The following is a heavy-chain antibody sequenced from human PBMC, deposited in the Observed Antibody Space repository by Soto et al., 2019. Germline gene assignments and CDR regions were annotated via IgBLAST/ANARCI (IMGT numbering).Heavy chain of an antibody. V-gene: IGHV1-2*04. J-gene: IGHJ3*02. D-gene: IGHD2-15*01. CDR3: ARRYCSGGSCWGDAFDI. CDR1: GYTFTGYY. CDR2: INPNRGGT. Sequence: QVQLVQSGAEVKKPGASVKVSCKASGYTFTGYYMHWVRQAPGQGLEWMGWINPNRGGTNYAQKFQGWVTITRDTSISTAYMELSRLRSDDTAVYYCARRYCSGGSCWGDAFDIWGQGTMVTVSS.